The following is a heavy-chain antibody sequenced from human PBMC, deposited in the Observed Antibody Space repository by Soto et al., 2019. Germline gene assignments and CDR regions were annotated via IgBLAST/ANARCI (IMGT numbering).Heavy chain of an antibody. CDR3: ASSIVVVPAAIPYYYYGMDV. V-gene: IGHV4-39*01. J-gene: IGHJ6*02. Sequence: PSETLSLSCTVSGGSISSSSYYWGWIRQPPGKGLEWIGSIYYSGSTYYNPSLKSRVTISVDTSKNQFSLKLSSVTAADTAVYYCASSIVVVPAAIPYYYYGMDVWGQGTTVTVSS. CDR1: GGSISSSSYY. D-gene: IGHD2-2*02. CDR2: IYYSGST.